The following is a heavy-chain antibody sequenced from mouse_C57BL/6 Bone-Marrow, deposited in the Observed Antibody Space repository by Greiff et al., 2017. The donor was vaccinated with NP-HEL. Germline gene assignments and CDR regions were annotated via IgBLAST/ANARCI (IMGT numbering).Heavy chain of an antibody. Sequence: VKVVESGPGLVQPSQSLSITCTVSGFSLTSYGVHWVRQSPGKGLEWLGVIWRGGSTDYNAAFMSRLSITKDNSKSQVFFKMNSLQADDTAIYYCANYYYGSSPWFAYWGQGTLVTVSA. D-gene: IGHD1-1*01. CDR3: ANYYYGSSPWFAY. CDR2: IWRGGST. V-gene: IGHV2-5*01. J-gene: IGHJ3*01. CDR1: GFSLTSYG.